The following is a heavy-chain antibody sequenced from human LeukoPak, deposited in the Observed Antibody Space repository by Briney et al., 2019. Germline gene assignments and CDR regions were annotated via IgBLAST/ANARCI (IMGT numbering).Heavy chain of an antibody. J-gene: IGHJ4*02. V-gene: IGHV3-33*01. Sequence: GSLRLSCAASGFTFSSYGMHWVRQAPGKGLEWVAVVRYDGSNKYYADSVKGRFTISRDNSKNTLYLLMNSLRAEDTAVYYCARDRDYAYFDYWGQGTLVTVSS. CDR2: VRYDGSNK. CDR1: GFTFSSYG. D-gene: IGHD4-17*01. CDR3: ARDRDYAYFDY.